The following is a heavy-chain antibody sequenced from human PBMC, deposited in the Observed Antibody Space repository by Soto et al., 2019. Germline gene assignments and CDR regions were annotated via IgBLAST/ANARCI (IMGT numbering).Heavy chain of an antibody. CDR2: IYYSGST. CDR1: GGSISSYY. Sequence: PSETLSLTCTVSGGSISSYYGSWIRQPPGKGLEWIGYIYYSGSTNYNPSLKSRVTISVDTSKNQFSLKLSSVTAADTAVYYCARDSHTAEWLVKPDNWFDPWGQGTLVTVSS. V-gene: IGHV4-59*01. D-gene: IGHD6-19*01. J-gene: IGHJ5*02. CDR3: ARDSHTAEWLVKPDNWFDP.